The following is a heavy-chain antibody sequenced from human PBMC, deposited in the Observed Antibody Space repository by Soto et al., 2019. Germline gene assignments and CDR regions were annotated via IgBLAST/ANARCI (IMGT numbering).Heavy chain of an antibody. CDR2: ISDDGSIQ. D-gene: IGHD5-18*01. V-gene: IGHV3-30*18. CDR3: AKSRVTYYYYYGLDV. J-gene: IGHJ6*02. Sequence: QVQLVESGGGVVQPGRSLRLSFAASGFTFSNFGMHWVRQAPGQGLEWVALISDDGSIQYYADSVKGRFAISRDNSKNTLYVQMNSLRAEDTAVYYCAKSRVTYYYYYGLDVWGQGTTVTVSS. CDR1: GFTFSNFG.